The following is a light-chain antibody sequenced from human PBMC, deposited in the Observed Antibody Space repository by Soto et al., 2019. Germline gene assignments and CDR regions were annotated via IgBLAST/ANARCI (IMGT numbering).Light chain of an antibody. V-gene: IGKV3-20*01. J-gene: IGKJ1*01. CDR2: GAF. CDR1: QSVSSSY. Sequence: EIVLTQSPGTLSLSPGERATLSCRASQSVSSSYLAWYQQKPGQAPRLLIYGAFSRATGIPDSFSGSGSDTDFTITISRLEPEDFAVYYCQQYGSSPCTFGQGTKVEIK. CDR3: QQYGSSPCT.